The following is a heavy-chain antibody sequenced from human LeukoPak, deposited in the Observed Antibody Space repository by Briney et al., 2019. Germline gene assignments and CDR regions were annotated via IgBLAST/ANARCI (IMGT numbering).Heavy chain of an antibody. J-gene: IGHJ4*02. CDR1: GFTFSSFD. CDR3: ARDYYYDSSDYMGPYYFDY. D-gene: IGHD3-22*01. Sequence: GGSLRLSCAASGFTFSSFDMNWVRQAPGKGLEWLSYISNSGSTMYYADSVKGRFTVSRDNAKNSLYLQMNSLRAEDTAVYYCARDYYYDSSDYMGPYYFDYWGQGTLVTVSS. V-gene: IGHV3-48*03. CDR2: ISNSGSTM.